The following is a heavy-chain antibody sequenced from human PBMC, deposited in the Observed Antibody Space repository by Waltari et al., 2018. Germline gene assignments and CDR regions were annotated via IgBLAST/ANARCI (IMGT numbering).Heavy chain of an antibody. Sequence: EVQLVESGGGLFEPGGSLRLSCAASGFTFRNAWMTWVRQSPGKGLEWVGRIKRKTDGGTTDYAAPVKGRFSISRDDSENTVYLQTNNLKTEDTGVYYCTTDFGASGEAYYYYYMDAWGKGTTVTVSS. CDR2: IKRKTDGGTT. J-gene: IGHJ6*03. D-gene: IGHD3-10*01. CDR3: TTDFGASGEAYYYYYMDA. V-gene: IGHV3-15*01. CDR1: GFTFRNAW.